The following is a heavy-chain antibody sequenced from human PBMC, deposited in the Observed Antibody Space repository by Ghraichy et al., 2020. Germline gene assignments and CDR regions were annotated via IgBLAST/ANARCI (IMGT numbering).Heavy chain of an antibody. D-gene: IGHD3-22*01. V-gene: IGHV1-24*01. CDR1: GYTLTELS. CDR3: ATGGGVYYYDSSGYYSV. CDR2: FDPEDGET. Sequence: ASVKVSCKVSGYTLTELSMHWVRQAPGKGLEWMGGFDPEDGETIYAQKFQGRVTMTEDTSTDTAYMELSSLRSEDTAVYYCATGGGVYYYDSSGYYSVWGQGTLVTVSS. J-gene: IGHJ4*02.